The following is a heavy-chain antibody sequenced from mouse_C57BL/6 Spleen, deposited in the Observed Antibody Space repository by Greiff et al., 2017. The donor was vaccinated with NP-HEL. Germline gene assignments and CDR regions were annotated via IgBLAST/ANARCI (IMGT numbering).Heavy chain of an antibody. CDR2: ISYDGSN. D-gene: IGHD2-5*01. CDR1: GYSITSGYY. V-gene: IGHV3-6*01. Sequence: ESGPGLVKPSQSLSLTCSVTGYSITSGYYWNWIRQFPGNKLEWMGYISYDGSNNYNPSLKNRISITRDTSKNQFFLKLNSVTTEDTATYYCASYSNFSWFAYWGQGTLVTVSA. CDR3: ASYSNFSWFAY. J-gene: IGHJ3*01.